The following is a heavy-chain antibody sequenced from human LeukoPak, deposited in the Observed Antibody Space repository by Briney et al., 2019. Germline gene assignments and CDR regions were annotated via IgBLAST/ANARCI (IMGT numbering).Heavy chain of an antibody. CDR3: ARGRYCGGDCYYYYYYYYYMDV. D-gene: IGHD2-21*01. CDR2: INHSGST. J-gene: IGHJ6*03. V-gene: IGHV4-34*01. Sequence: PSETLSLTCAVYGGSFSGYYWSWIRQPPGKGLERIGEINHSGSTNYNPSLKSRVTISVDTSENQFSLKLSSVTAADTAVYYCARGRYCGGDCYYYYYYYYYMDVWGKGTTVTVSS. CDR1: GGSFSGYY.